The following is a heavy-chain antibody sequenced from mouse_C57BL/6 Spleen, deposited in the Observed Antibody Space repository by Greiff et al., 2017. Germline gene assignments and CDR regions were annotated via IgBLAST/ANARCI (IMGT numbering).Heavy chain of an antibody. J-gene: IGHJ3*01. Sequence: VQLQQSVPELVRPGASVKLSCTASGFYFKNSYMHWVKQSPEQGLEWIGRIDPANGNTKYAPKFQGKATITADTSTNTAYLQLSSLTSEDTAIYYSAREYYASSLVAYWGQGTLVTVSA. D-gene: IGHD1-1*01. CDR3: AREYYASSLVAY. CDR1: GFYFKNSY. V-gene: IGHV14-3*01. CDR2: IDPANGNT.